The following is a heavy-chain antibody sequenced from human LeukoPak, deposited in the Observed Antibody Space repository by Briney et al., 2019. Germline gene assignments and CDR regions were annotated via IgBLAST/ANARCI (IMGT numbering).Heavy chain of an antibody. V-gene: IGHV1-69*13. J-gene: IGHJ6*02. CDR3: ARTGENPPAATLYGMDV. Sequence: SVKVSGKASVGTFSSYGISWVRQAPGQGLEWMGGIIPIFGTANYAQKFQGRVTITADESTSTAYMELSSLRSEDTAVYYCARTGENPPAATLYGMDVWGQGTTVTVSS. CDR1: VGTFSSYG. CDR2: IIPIFGTA. D-gene: IGHD2-15*01.